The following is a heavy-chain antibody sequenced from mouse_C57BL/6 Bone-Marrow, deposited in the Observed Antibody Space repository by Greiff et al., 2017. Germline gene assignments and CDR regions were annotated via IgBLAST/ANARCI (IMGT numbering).Heavy chain of an antibody. CDR2: ISDGGSYT. D-gene: IGHD4-1*01. CDR1: GFTFSSYA. J-gene: IGHJ1*03. CDR3: GRGGFFLGGGGYFDV. V-gene: IGHV5-4*01. Sequence: EVQRVESGGGLVKPGGSLKLSCAASGFTFSSYAMSWVRQTPEKRLEWVATISDGGSYTYYPDNVKGRFTISRDKAKNNLYRQMSHLKSEDTAMFYCGRGGFFLGGGGYFDVWGTGTTVTVSS.